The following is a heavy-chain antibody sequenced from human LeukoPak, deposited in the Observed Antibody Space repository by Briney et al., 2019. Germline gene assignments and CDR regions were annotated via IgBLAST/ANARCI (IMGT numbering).Heavy chain of an antibody. CDR2: ISSSGSYM. V-gene: IGHV3-21*01. Sequence: PGGSLRLSCAASGFTFSNAWMSWVRQAPGKGLEWVSSISSSGSYMYYADSVKGRFTISRDNAKNSLYLQMNSLRAEDTAVYYCARDPTAYGDSNYYYAMDVWGQGTTVTVSS. CDR3: ARDPTAYGDSNYYYAMDV. CDR1: GFTFSNAW. D-gene: IGHD4-17*01. J-gene: IGHJ6*02.